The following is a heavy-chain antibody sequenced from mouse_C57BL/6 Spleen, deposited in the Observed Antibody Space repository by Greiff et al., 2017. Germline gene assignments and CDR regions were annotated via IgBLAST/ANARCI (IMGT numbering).Heavy chain of an antibody. CDR2: IDPSDSYT. J-gene: IGHJ1*03. V-gene: IGHV1-69*01. Sequence: QVQLQQPGAELVMPGASVKLSCKASGYTFTSYWMHWVKQRPGQGLEWIGEIDPSDSYTNYNQKFKGKSTLTVDKSSSTAYMQLSSLTSEDSAVYYGARGLDWYFDVGGTGTTVTVSS. CDR1: GYTFTSYW. D-gene: IGHD3-3*01. CDR3: ARGLDWYFDV.